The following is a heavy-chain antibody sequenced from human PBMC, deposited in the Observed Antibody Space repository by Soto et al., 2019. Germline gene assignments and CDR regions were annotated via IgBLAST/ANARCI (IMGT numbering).Heavy chain of an antibody. V-gene: IGHV1-69*06. J-gene: IGHJ4*02. CDR1: GGTFSSHG. D-gene: IGHD1-26*01. CDR3: ASERSAQYFDF. CDR2: IIPTFGTP. Sequence: QVQLVQSGTVVQRRGSSVKVSCQASGGTFSSHGMAWVRQAPGQGLEWMGGIIPTFGTPTYAPKFQGRVTITADKSTNTAYMELSILRSEETGVYYCASERSAQYFDFWGQGTLLTVSS.